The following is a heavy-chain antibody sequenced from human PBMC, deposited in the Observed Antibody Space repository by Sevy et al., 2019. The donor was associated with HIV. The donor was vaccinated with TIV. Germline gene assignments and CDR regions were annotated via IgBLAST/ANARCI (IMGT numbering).Heavy chain of an antibody. J-gene: IGHJ4*02. CDR3: ARDLFPTVPFGY. CDR1: GGSISSGGYS. D-gene: IGHD4-4*01. Sequence: SETLSLTCAVSGGSISSGGYSWSWIRQPPGKGLEWIGYIYHSGSTYYNPSLKSRVTISVDRSKNQFSLKLSSVTAAETAVYYCARDLFPTVPFGYWGQGTLVTVSS. CDR2: IYHSGST. V-gene: IGHV4-30-2*01.